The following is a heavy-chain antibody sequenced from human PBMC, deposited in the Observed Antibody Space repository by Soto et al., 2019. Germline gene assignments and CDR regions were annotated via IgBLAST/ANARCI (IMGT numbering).Heavy chain of an antibody. CDR1: GGSISSYY. V-gene: IGHV4-59*08. Sequence: PSETLSLTCTVSGGSISSYYWSWIRQPPGKGLEWIGYIYYSGSTNYNPSLKSRVTISVDTSKNQFSLKLSSVTAAYTAVYYGARSGTSSEYFDYWGQGTRVTVSS. D-gene: IGHD1-7*01. J-gene: IGHJ4*02. CDR2: IYYSGST. CDR3: ARSGTSSEYFDY.